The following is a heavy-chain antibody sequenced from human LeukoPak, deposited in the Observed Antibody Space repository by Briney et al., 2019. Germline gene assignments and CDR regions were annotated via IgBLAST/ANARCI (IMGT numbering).Heavy chain of an antibody. CDR2: ITSDGSGI. CDR3: ASGRLVGAPDY. V-gene: IGHV3-74*01. CDR1: GLTFSSYW. J-gene: IGHJ4*02. Sequence: PGGSLRLSCAASGLTFSSYWMHWVRQPPGKGLVWVSRITSDGSGIGYADSVKGRFSTSRDNAKNTLYLQMNSLRAEDTAVYYCASGRLVGAPDYWGQGTLVTVSS. D-gene: IGHD1-26*01.